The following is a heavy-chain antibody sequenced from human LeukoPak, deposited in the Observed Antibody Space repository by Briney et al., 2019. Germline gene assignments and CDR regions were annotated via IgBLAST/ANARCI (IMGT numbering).Heavy chain of an antibody. CDR1: GFTFSNYA. J-gene: IGHJ4*02. CDR2: MSGTYGST. CDR3: ARPTQTEMTRYLDY. Sequence: GGSLRLSCAASGFTFSNYAMSWVRQAPGKGLEWVSGMSGTYGSTWYADSVKGRFTISRDDSKNMVYLQMNSLRTEDTAVYYCARPTQTEMTRYLDYWGQGTLVTVSS. V-gene: IGHV3-23*01. D-gene: IGHD5-24*01.